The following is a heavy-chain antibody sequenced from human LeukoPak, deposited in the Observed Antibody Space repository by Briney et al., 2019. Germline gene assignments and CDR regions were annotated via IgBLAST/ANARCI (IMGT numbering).Heavy chain of an antibody. CDR1: GGSISNYHY. CDR2: VYYTGST. D-gene: IGHD5-24*01. CDR3: ARGAMATTPFFYY. V-gene: IGHV4-59*01. Sequence: KSSETLSHTCPVSGGSISNYHYLTWIRQPPGKGLEWIGYVYYTGSTNFNPSLKSRVTMSLDTSRNQFSLKLTSLTAADTAVYYCARGAMATTPFFYYWGQGTLVTVSS. J-gene: IGHJ4*02.